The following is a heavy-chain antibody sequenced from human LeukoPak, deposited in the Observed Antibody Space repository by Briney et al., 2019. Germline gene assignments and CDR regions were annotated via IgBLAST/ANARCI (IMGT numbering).Heavy chain of an antibody. D-gene: IGHD2-15*01. CDR2: IDYRGTT. CDR1: GGSISSYY. J-gene: IGHJ4*02. Sequence: SETLSLTCTVSGGSISSYYWSWIRQPPGKGLEGIGYIDYRGTTNYNPSLKSRVTISVDPSKSQFSLRLSSVTAADTAVYYCARGWGYCSGGNCYFTYFDYWGQGALVTVSS. V-gene: IGHV4-59*01. CDR3: ARGWGYCSGGNCYFTYFDY.